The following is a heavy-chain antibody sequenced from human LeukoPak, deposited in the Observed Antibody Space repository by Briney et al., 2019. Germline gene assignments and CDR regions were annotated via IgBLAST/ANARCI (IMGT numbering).Heavy chain of an antibody. D-gene: IGHD2-15*01. V-gene: IGHV3-23*01. CDR2: ITGSGGST. J-gene: IGHJ2*01. Sequence: RPGGSLRLSCAASGFIFSSYAVSWVRQAPGKGLEWVSAITGSGGSTYYADSVKGRFTISRDNSKNTLYLQMNSLRAEDAALYYCAKDRVVAATNWYFDLWGRGTLVTVSS. CDR1: GFIFSSYA. CDR3: AKDRVVAATNWYFDL.